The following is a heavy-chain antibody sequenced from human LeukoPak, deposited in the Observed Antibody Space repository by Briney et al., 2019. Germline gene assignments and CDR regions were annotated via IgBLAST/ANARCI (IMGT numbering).Heavy chain of an antibody. CDR1: GFTFDDYA. CDR3: ARDWEWRALGR. Sequence: GGSLRLSCAASGFTFDDYAMHWVRQAPGKGLEWVSSISSSSSYIYYADSVKGRFTISRDNAKNSLYLQMNSLRAEDTAVYYCARDWEWRALGRWGQGTLVTVSS. J-gene: IGHJ4*02. V-gene: IGHV3-21*01. D-gene: IGHD3-3*01. CDR2: ISSSSSYI.